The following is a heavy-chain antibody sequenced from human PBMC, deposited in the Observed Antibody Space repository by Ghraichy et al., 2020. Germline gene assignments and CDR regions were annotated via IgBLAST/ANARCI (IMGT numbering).Heavy chain of an antibody. CDR1: GFTFSSYA. CDR3: ARGVIVGATSYRNAFDI. CDR2: ISGSGGVT. D-gene: IGHD1-26*01. Sequence: GGSLRLSCAASGFTFSSYAMSWVRQVPGKGLEWVSVISGSGGVTYYADSVKGRFTISRDNSKNTLYVQMNSLRAEDTAVYYCARGVIVGATSYRNAFDIWGQGAMVTVSS. J-gene: IGHJ3*02. V-gene: IGHV3-23*01.